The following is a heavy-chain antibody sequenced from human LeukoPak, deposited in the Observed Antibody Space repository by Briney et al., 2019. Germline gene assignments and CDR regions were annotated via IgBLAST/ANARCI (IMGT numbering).Heavy chain of an antibody. CDR2: IYHTGSV. CDR3: ARVEQWLAPIDY. CDR1: GGSINSDYW. V-gene: IGHV4-4*02. J-gene: IGHJ4*02. D-gene: IGHD6-19*01. Sequence: SGTLSLTCAVSGGSINSDYWWTWVRQSPGKGLEWIGEIYHTGSVNYNLSLESRVTISRDRSKNQFSLMLRSVTAADTAVYYCARVEQWLAPIDYWGQGTLVTVSS.